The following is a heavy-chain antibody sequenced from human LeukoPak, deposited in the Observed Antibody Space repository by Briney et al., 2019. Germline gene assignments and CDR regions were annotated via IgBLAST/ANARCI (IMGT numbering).Heavy chain of an antibody. CDR2: ISGSSGLT. V-gene: IGHV3-23*01. CDR1: GFTFSNYA. CDR3: ARRGESTSYGDYRFDY. Sequence: GGSLRLSCAASGFTFSNYAMSWVRQAPGRRLEWVSAISGSSGLTYYADSVKGRFTISRDNSKNTLFLQMNSLRAEDMAVYYCARRGESTSYGDYRFDYWGQGTLVTVSS. J-gene: IGHJ4*02. D-gene: IGHD4-17*01.